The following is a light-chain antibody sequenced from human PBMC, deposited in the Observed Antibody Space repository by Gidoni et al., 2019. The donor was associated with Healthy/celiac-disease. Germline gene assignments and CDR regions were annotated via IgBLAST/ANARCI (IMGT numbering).Light chain of an antibody. Sequence: DIQMTQSPSSLSASVGDRVTITCQASQDISNYLNWYQQQPGKAPKRLIYDASNLETGVPSRFSGSGSGTDFTFTISSLQPEDIATYYCQQYDNLPCSFGQGTKLEIK. V-gene: IGKV1-33*01. CDR3: QQYDNLPCS. CDR2: DAS. J-gene: IGKJ2*04. CDR1: QDISNY.